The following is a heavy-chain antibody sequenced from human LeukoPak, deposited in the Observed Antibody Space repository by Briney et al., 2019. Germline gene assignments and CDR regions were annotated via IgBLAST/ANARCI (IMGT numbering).Heavy chain of an antibody. V-gene: IGHV3-23*01. D-gene: IGHD6-6*01. CDR3: ATFLAVIAARDSLYFQH. J-gene: IGHJ1*01. CDR2: VSGSGGVT. CDR1: GFTFSKYA. Sequence: GGSLRLSCGASGFTFSKYAMSWVRQAPGKGLEWVSGVSGSGGVTYYADSVKGRFTISRDNSKNTLHLQMNSLRAEDTAVYYCATFLAVIAARDSLYFQHWGQGTLVSVSS.